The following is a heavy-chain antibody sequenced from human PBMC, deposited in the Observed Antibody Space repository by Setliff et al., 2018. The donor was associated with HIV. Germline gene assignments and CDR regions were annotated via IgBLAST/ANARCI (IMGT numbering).Heavy chain of an antibody. CDR2: ISHSGNT. CDR1: GDSINTHY. D-gene: IGHD1-26*01. J-gene: IGHJ5*02. CDR3: ARSTVGAGASFP. Sequence: SLTCTVSGDSINTHYWSWIRQPPGKGLEWIGCISHSGNTNFNPSLNSRVTISLDTSKNQFSLRLTSLTAADTAIYYCARSTVGAGASFPWGRGILVTVS. V-gene: IGHV4-59*11.